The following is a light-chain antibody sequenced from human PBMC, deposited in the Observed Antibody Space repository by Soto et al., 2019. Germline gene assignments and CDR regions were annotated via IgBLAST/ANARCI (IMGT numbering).Light chain of an antibody. Sequence: QSVLTQPPSASWTPGQRVTISCSGSSSNIGSNYVYWYQQLPGTAPKLLIYRNNQRPSGVPDRFSGSKSGTSASLAISGLRSEDEADYYCAAWDDSLSADVVFGGGTKLTVL. V-gene: IGLV1-47*01. CDR2: RNN. CDR1: SSNIGSNY. J-gene: IGLJ2*01. CDR3: AAWDDSLSADVV.